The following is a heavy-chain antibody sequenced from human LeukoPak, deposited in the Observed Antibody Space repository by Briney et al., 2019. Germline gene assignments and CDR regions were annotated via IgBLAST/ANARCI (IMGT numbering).Heavy chain of an antibody. CDR1: GYTFTMYY. V-gene: IGHV1-46*01. Sequence: ASVKVSCKASGYTFTMYYIHWVRQAPGQGLEWMGMINPSDGATTYAQRFQGRVTMTRDMSTITVYMDLRSLRSEDTAVYFCARENRGGLCGTLGVLFASYYTYYYMDVWGRGTTVTVSS. CDR3: ARENRGGLCGTLGVLFASYYTYYYMDV. CDR2: INPSDGAT. D-gene: IGHD2-21*01. J-gene: IGHJ6*03.